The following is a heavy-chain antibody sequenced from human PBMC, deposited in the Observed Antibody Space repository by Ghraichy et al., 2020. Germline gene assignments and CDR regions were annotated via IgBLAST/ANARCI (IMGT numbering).Heavy chain of an antibody. CDR3: AKDRGQVNYWYFDL. V-gene: IGHV3-43*01. CDR1: GFTFDDYT. D-gene: IGHD3-10*01. Sequence: LSLTCAASGFTFDDYTMHWVRQAPGKGLEWVSLISWDGGSTYYADSVKGRFTISRDNSKNSLYLQMNSLRTEDTALYYCAKDRGQVNYWYFDLWGRGTLVNVSA. CDR2: ISWDGGST. J-gene: IGHJ2*01.